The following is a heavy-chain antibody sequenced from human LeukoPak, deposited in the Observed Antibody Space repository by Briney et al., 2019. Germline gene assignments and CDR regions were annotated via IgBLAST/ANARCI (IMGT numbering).Heavy chain of an antibody. CDR3: ARDGPSDAQNPYYYYGMDV. Sequence: GGSLRPSCAASGFTFSSYSMNWVRQAPGKGLEWVSSISSSSSYIYYADSVKGRFTISRDNAKNSLYLQMNSLRAEDRAVYYCARDGPSDAQNPYYYYGMDVWGQGTTVTVSS. V-gene: IGHV3-21*01. D-gene: IGHD2-8*01. J-gene: IGHJ6*02. CDR2: ISSSSSYI. CDR1: GFTFSSYS.